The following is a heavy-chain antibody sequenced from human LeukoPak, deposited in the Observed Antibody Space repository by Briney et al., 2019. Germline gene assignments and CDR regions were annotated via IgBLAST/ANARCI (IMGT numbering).Heavy chain of an antibody. J-gene: IGHJ1*01. CDR1: GGSFSGYY. CDR2: INHSGNT. Sequence: SETLSLTCAVYGGSFSGYYWSWIRQPPGKGLEWVGEINHSGNTNYNPSLKSRVTISVDTSKNQFSLKLSSVTAADTAVYYCARLRQWLVPGYFQHWGQGTLVTVSS. D-gene: IGHD6-19*01. V-gene: IGHV4-34*01. CDR3: ARLRQWLVPGYFQH.